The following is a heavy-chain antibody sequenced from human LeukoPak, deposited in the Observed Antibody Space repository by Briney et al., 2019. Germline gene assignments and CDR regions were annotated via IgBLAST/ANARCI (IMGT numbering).Heavy chain of an antibody. Sequence: SETLSLTCTVSGGSISSSSYYWGWIRQPPRKGLEWIGSIYYSGTTYYNPSLKSRVTISVDTSKNQFSLKLRSVTAADTAVYYCARWYYYDRSGYPPSYFDNWGQGTLVTVSS. CDR3: ARWYYYDRSGYPPSYFDN. J-gene: IGHJ4*02. CDR1: GGSISSSSYY. V-gene: IGHV4-39*01. D-gene: IGHD3-22*01. CDR2: IYYSGTT.